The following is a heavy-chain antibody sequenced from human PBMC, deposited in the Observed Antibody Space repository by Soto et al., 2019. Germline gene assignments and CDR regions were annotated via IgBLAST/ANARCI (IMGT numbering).Heavy chain of an antibody. V-gene: IGHV1-18*01. CDR1: GYTFTSYG. D-gene: IGHD3-9*01. J-gene: IGHJ6*03. Sequence: QVQLVQSGAEVKKPGASVKVSCKASGYTFTSYGISWVRQAPGQGLEWMGWISAYNGNTNYVQKLQGRVTMTTDTSTSTAYMELRSLRSDDTAVYSCARDNYCILTGRDYSYYYMDGWGKGTTVTVSS. CDR2: ISAYNGNT. CDR3: ARDNYCILTGRDYSYYYMDG.